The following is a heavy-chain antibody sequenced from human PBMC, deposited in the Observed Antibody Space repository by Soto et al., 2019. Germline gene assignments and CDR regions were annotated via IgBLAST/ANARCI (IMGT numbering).Heavy chain of an antibody. V-gene: IGHV1-18*01. CDR1: GYAFTSYG. CDR3: ARPAPSLQDAFDI. D-gene: IGHD6-6*01. Sequence: ASVKISCKASGYAFTSYGISWVRQAPGQGLEWMGWISAYNGNTNYAQKLQGRVTMTTDTSTSTAYMELRSLRSDDTAVYYCARPAPSLQDAFDIWGQGTMVTVSS. J-gene: IGHJ3*02. CDR2: ISAYNGNT.